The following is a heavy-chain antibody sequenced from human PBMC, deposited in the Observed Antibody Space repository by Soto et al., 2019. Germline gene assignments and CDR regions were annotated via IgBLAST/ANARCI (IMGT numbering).Heavy chain of an antibody. Sequence: GGSLRLSCAASGFTFSSYAMSWVRQAPGKGLEWVSAISGSGGSTYYADSGKGRFTISRDNSKNTLDLQMNSLRAEDTAVYYCAKDQSSSSLYYFDYWGQGTLVTVSS. CDR1: GFTFSSYA. D-gene: IGHD6-6*01. CDR2: ISGSGGST. J-gene: IGHJ4*01. V-gene: IGHV3-23*01. CDR3: AKDQSSSSLYYFDY.